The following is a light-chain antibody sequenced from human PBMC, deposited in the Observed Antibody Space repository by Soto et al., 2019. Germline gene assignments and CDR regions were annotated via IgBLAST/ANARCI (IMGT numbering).Light chain of an antibody. CDR2: GAF. CDR3: QQRNIWPPVT. V-gene: IGKV3-11*01. Sequence: EIVLTQSPATLSLSPGERATLSCRASPSVANFVAWYQQKPGQAPRLLIYGAFNRATGIPARFSGSGSGTDVTLTISSLEPEDSAVYYCQQRNIWPPVTFGHGTRLEIK. CDR1: PSVANF. J-gene: IGKJ5*01.